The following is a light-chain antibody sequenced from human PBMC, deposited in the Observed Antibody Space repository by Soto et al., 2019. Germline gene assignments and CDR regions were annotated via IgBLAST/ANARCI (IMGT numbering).Light chain of an antibody. V-gene: IGLV2-14*01. J-gene: IGLJ2*01. CDR2: EVT. Sequence: QSALTQPASVSGSPGQSITISCTGSTTDLGAYDYVSWYQQHPGQVPKLIIFEVTNRPSGVPDRFSGSKSGNTASLTISGIQADDEADYYRSSYTISSTVVFGGGPKLTVL. CDR1: TTDLGAYDY. CDR3: SSYTISSTVV.